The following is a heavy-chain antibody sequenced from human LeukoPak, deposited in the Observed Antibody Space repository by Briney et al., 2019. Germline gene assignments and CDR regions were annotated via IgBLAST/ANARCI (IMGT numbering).Heavy chain of an antibody. CDR1: GFAFSSHA. D-gene: IGHD3-22*01. CDR3: AKEAAGYDSSGYSDY. CDR2: ISGSGGST. Sequence: PGGSLRLSCAASGFAFSSHAMNWVRQAPGKGLEWVSAISGSGGSTYYADPVKGRFTISRDNSKNTLYLQMNSLRAEDTAVYYCAKEAAGYDSSGYSDYWGQGTLVSVSP. V-gene: IGHV3-23*01. J-gene: IGHJ4*02.